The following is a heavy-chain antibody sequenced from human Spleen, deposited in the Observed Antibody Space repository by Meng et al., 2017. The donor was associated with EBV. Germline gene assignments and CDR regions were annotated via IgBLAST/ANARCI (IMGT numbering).Heavy chain of an antibody. CDR2: INAGNGNT. J-gene: IGHJ4*02. V-gene: IGHV1-3*01. Sequence: QAQLVEAGAEVKKPGAVVKVSCKASGYTFTSYAMHWVRQAPGQRLEWMGWINAGNGNTKYSQKFQGRVTITRDTSASTAYMELSSLRSEDTAVYYCARDPGVYYYDYWGQGTLVTVSS. CDR3: ARDPGVYYYDY. D-gene: IGHD3-10*01. CDR1: GYTFTSYA.